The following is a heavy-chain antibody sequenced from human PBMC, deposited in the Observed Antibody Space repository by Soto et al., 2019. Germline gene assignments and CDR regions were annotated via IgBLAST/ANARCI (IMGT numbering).Heavy chain of an antibody. CDR1: GGSFSGYY. Sequence: QVQLQQWGAGLLKPSETLSLTCAVYGGSFSGYYWSWIRQPPGKGLEWIGEINHSGSTNYNPSLKSRVTISVDTSKNQFSLKLSSVPAADTAVYYCARGRNIVATIFDYWGQGTLVTVSS. CDR2: INHSGST. D-gene: IGHD5-12*01. J-gene: IGHJ4*02. CDR3: ARGRNIVATIFDY. V-gene: IGHV4-34*01.